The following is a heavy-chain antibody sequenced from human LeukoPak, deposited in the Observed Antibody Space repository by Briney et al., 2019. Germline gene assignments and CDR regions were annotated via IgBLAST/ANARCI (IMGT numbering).Heavy chain of an antibody. CDR3: GRAAAGTTHYGMDV. CDR2: ISYDGSNK. V-gene: IGHV3-30*03. D-gene: IGHD6-25*01. Sequence: GRSLRLSCAASGFTFSSYGMRWVRQAPGKGLEWVAVISYDGSNKYYADSVKGRFTISRDNSKNTLYLQMNSLRAEDTAVYYCGRAAAGTTHYGMDVWGQGTTVTVSS. CDR1: GFTFSSYG. J-gene: IGHJ6*02.